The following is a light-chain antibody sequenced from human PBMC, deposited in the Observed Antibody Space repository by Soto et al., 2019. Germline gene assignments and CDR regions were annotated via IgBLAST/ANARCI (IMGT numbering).Light chain of an antibody. J-gene: IGLJ1*01. CDR1: SSDVGGHNY. CDR3: CSFAGSYSYV. V-gene: IGLV2-8*01. CDR2: DVI. Sequence: QSVLTHPPSASGSPGQSVTISCTGTSSDVGGHNYVSWYQQHPGKAPKLLIYDVIKRPSGVPHRFSGSKSGNTASLTISGLKDEDEADYYCCSFAGSYSYVFGTGTKVTVL.